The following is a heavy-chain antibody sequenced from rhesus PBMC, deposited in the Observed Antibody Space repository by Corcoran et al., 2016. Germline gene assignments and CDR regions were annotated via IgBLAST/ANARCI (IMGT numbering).Heavy chain of an antibody. V-gene: IGHV4-173*01. CDR3: ARGGAAARLDWYFDL. D-gene: IGHD6-31*01. J-gene: IGHJ2*01. CDR1: GGSISSNY. CDR2: ISGSGGST. Sequence: QLQLQESGPGLVKPSETLSVTCAVSGGSISSNYWSWIRQPPGKGLEWIGRISGSGGSTDYNPSLKSRVTISTDTSKNQFSLKLSSVTAADTAVYYCARGGAAARLDWYFDLWGPGTPITISS.